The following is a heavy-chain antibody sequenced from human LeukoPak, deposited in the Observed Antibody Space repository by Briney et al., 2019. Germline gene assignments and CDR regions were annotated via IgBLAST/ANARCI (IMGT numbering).Heavy chain of an antibody. Sequence: PSETLSLTCTVSGGSISSYYWSWIRQPPGKGLEWIGYIYYSGSTNYNPSLKSRVTISVDTSKNQFPLKLSSVTAADTAVYYCARDAGNIPYYYYYYGMDVWGQGTTVTVSS. CDR1: GGSISSYY. J-gene: IGHJ6*02. CDR3: ARDAGNIPYYYYYYGMDV. V-gene: IGHV4-59*01. D-gene: IGHD2/OR15-2a*01. CDR2: IYYSGST.